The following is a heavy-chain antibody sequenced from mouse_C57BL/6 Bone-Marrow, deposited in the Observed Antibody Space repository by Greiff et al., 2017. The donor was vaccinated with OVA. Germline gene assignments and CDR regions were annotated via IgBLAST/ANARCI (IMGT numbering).Heavy chain of an antibody. CDR1: GFTFSSYG. D-gene: IGHD1-1*01. Sequence: VQLQQSGGDLVKPGGSLKLSCAASGFTFSSYGMSWVRQTPDKRLEWVATISSGGSYTYYPDSVKGRFTISRDNAKNTLYLQMSSLKSEDTAMYYCARRGLLLPYYFDYWGQGTTLTVSS. V-gene: IGHV5-6*01. CDR2: ISSGGSYT. J-gene: IGHJ2*01. CDR3: ARRGLLLPYYFDY.